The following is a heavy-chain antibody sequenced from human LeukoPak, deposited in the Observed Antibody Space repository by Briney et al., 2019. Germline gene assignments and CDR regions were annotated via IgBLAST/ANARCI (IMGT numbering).Heavy chain of an antibody. CDR1: GGSISSSSYY. D-gene: IGHD2-2*01. Sequence: SETLSLTCTVSGGSISSSSYYWGWIRQPPGKGLEWIGSIYYSGSTNYNPSLKSRVTISVDTSKNQFSLKLSSVTAADTAVYYCARGGTTYCSSTSCLGGTFDYWGQGTLVTVSS. J-gene: IGHJ4*02. V-gene: IGHV4-39*07. CDR2: IYYSGST. CDR3: ARGGTTYCSSTSCLGGTFDY.